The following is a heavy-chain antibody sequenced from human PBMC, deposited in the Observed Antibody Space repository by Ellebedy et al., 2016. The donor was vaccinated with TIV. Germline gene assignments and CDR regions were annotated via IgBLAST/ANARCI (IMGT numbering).Heavy chain of an antibody. J-gene: IGHJ5*02. CDR1: GYTFTTYA. Sequence: AASVKVSCKASGYTFTTYAMHWVRQAPGQRLEWMGWINAGNGNTKYSQKFQGRVTITRDTSASTAYMELSSLRSEDTAVYYCARLSRVYDSSGYNWFDPWGQGTLVIVSS. CDR3: ARLSRVYDSSGYNWFDP. V-gene: IGHV1-3*01. D-gene: IGHD3-22*01. CDR2: INAGNGNT.